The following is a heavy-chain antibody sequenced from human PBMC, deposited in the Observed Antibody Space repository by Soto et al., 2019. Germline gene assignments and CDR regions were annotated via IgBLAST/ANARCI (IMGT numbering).Heavy chain of an antibody. Sequence: GASVKVSCKASGGTFSSYRINWVRQAPGQGLEWMGGIVPIYRTADSAQEFQGRVARTADESARTAYMELRSLKSRDTAVYYCVRDSGAKLSSSWGQGTLVTVSS. V-gene: IGHV1-69*13. D-gene: IGHD6-13*01. CDR1: GGTFSSYR. J-gene: IGHJ4*02. CDR3: VRDSGAKLSSS. CDR2: IVPIYRTA.